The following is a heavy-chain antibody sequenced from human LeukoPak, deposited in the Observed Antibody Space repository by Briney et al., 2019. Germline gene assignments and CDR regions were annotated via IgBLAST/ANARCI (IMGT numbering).Heavy chain of an antibody. CDR2: ISGSGAST. D-gene: IGHD3-16*01. CDR1: GFTFSSYA. V-gene: IGHV3-23*01. J-gene: IGHJ3*02. CDR3: AKSQFGGVFDGFDI. Sequence: GGSLRLSCAASGFTFSSYAMSWVRQAPGKGLEWVSAISGSGASTYYADSVKGRFAISRDNSKNTLYVQMNSLRAEDTAVYYCAKSQFGGVFDGFDIWGQGTMVTVSS.